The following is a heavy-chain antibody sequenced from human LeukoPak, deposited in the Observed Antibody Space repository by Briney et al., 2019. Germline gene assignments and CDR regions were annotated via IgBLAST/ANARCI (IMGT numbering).Heavy chain of an antibody. Sequence: GASVKVSCKASGGTFSSYAISWVRQAPGQGLEWMGGIIPIFGTANYAQKFQGRVTITADESTSTAYMELSSLRSEDTAVYYCAREREYGSGSYYGRWFDPWGQGTLVTVSS. CDR2: IIPIFGTA. CDR3: AREREYGSGSYYGRWFDP. D-gene: IGHD3-10*01. CDR1: GGTFSSYA. V-gene: IGHV1-69*13. J-gene: IGHJ5*02.